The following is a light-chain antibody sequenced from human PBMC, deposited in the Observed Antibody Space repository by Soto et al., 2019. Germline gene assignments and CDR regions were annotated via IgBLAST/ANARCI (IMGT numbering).Light chain of an antibody. V-gene: IGKV1-16*01. Sequence: DIQMTQSPSSLSASVGDRVTITCRASKTISNYLNWYQKKPGKAPQLLIYAASTLQRGVPSRFSGSGSGTDFTLTISSLQPDDFATYYCQHYNSYSEAFGQGTKVDIK. J-gene: IGKJ1*01. CDR2: AAS. CDR3: QHYNSYSEA. CDR1: KTISNY.